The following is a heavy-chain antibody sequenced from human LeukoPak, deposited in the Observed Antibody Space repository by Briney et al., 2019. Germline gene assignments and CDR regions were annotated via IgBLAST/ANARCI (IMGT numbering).Heavy chain of an antibody. V-gene: IGHV3-30*19. CDR2: ISYDGSNK. J-gene: IGHJ6*02. D-gene: IGHD2-2*01. CDR3: ARDYQTTHYYYYYGMDV. Sequence: PGGSLRLSCAASGFTFSSYGMHWVRQAPGKGLEWVGVISYDGSNKYYADSVKGRFTISRDNSKNTLYLQMNSLRAEDTAVYYCARDYQTTHYYYYYGMDVWGQGTTVTVSS. CDR1: GFTFSSYG.